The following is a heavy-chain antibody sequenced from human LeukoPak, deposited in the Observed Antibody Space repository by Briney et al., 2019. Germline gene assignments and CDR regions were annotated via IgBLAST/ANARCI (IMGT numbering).Heavy chain of an antibody. CDR1: GFTFSSYA. V-gene: IGHV3-30-3*01. D-gene: IGHD3-3*01. CDR3: ARGDNYDFWSGYYRIGGGITGTTRGFDY. Sequence: GSLRLSCAASGFTFSSYAMHWVRQAPGKGLEWVAVISYDGSNKYYADSVKGRFTISRDNSKNTLYLQMNSLRAEDTAVYYCARGDNYDFWSGYYRIGGGITGTTRGFDYCGQGTLVTVSS. CDR2: ISYDGSNK. J-gene: IGHJ4*02.